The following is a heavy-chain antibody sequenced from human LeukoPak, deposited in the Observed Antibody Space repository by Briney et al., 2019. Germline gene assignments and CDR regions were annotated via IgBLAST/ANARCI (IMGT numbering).Heavy chain of an antibody. CDR1: GGSFSGYY. V-gene: IGHV4-34*01. CDR3: ALITGGYYYDSSGYSHADQTYNWFDP. Sequence: PSETLSLTCAVYGGSFSGYYWSWIRQPPGKGLEWIGEINHSGSTNYNPSLKSRVTISVDTSKNQFSLKLSSVTAADTAVYYCALITGGYYYDSSGYSHADQTYNWFDPWGQGTLVTVSS. J-gene: IGHJ5*02. D-gene: IGHD3-22*01. CDR2: INHSGST.